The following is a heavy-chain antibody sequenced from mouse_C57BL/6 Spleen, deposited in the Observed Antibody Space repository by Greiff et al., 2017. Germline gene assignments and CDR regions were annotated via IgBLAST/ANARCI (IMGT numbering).Heavy chain of an antibody. J-gene: IGHJ4*01. CDR2: INPSSGYT. V-gene: IGHV1-4*01. CDR3: ARDPSTVVATYYAMDY. CDR1: GYTFTSYT. Sequence: QVQLQQSGAELARPGASVKMSCKASGYTFTSYTMHWVKQRPGQGLEWIGYINPSSGYTKYNQKFKDKATLTADKSSSTAYMQLSSLTSEDSAVYSCARDPSTVVATYYAMDYWGQGTSVTVSS. D-gene: IGHD1-1*01.